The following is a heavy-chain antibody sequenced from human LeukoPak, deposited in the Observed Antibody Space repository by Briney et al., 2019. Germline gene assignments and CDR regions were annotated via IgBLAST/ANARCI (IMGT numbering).Heavy chain of an antibody. CDR1: GFTFGDYA. Sequence: PGGSLRLSCTASGFTFGDYAMSWVRQALGKGLEWVGFIRSKAYGGTTEYAASVKGRFTISRDDSKSIAYLQMNSLKTEDTAVYYCTTYYMRGDYVRANFDYWGQGTLVTVSS. V-gene: IGHV3-49*04. J-gene: IGHJ4*02. CDR2: IRSKAYGGTT. D-gene: IGHD4-17*01. CDR3: TTYYMRGDYVRANFDY.